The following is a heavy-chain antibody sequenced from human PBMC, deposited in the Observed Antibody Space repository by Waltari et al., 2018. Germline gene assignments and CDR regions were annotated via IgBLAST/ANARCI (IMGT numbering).Heavy chain of an antibody. CDR1: GYSFSSNW. Sequence: EVQLVQSGAEVKKPGESLKISCKGSGYSFSSNWIGWVRQMPGKGLEWMGILCPGDSDTKYSPSFQGQVTISADRSISTAYLHWSSLKASDTAMYYCARQSDIVFSLAAESWFDSWGQGTLVTVSS. CDR3: ARQSDIVFSLAAESWFDS. J-gene: IGHJ5*01. D-gene: IGHD2-15*01. V-gene: IGHV5-51*01. CDR2: LCPGDSDT.